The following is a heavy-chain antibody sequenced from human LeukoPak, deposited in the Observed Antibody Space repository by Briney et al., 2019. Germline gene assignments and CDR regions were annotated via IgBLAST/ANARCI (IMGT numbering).Heavy chain of an antibody. CDR1: GYTLAELS. Sequence: VASVKVSCKVSGYTLAELSMHWVRQAPGKGLEWMGGFDPEDGETIYAQKFQGRVTMTEDTSTDTAYMELSSLRSEDTAVYYCATHHYYDSSGYRRFDFYYWGQGTLVTVSS. CDR2: FDPEDGET. CDR3: ATHHYYDSSGYRRFDFYY. V-gene: IGHV1-24*01. D-gene: IGHD3-22*01. J-gene: IGHJ4*02.